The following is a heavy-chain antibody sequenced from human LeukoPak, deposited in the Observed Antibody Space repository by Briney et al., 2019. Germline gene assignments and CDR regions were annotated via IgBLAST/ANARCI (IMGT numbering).Heavy chain of an antibody. D-gene: IGHD2-2*02. V-gene: IGHV4-59*01. CDR1: GGSISNYY. J-gene: IGHJ3*02. Sequence: PSETLSLTCTVSGGSISNYYWSWIRQPPGKGLEWIGYISYSGSTNYNPSLRSRVTISVDTSKNQFSLKLSSVTAADTAVYYCARALLYKSGAFDIWGQGTMVTVSS. CDR2: ISYSGST. CDR3: ARALLYKSGAFDI.